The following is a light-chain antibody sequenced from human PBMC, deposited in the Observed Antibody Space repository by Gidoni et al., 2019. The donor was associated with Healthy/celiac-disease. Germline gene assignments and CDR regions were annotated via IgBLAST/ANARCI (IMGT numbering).Light chain of an antibody. CDR2: EGS. V-gene: IGLV2-23*01. CDR3: CSYAGSSTYVV. Sequence: QSALTQPASVSGSPGPSITISCTGTSSDVGSYNLVSWYQQHPGKAPKLMIYEGSKRPSGGSNRFSGSKSGNTASLTISGLQAEDEADYYCCSYAGSSTYVVFGGGTKLTVL. CDR1: SSDVGSYNL. J-gene: IGLJ2*01.